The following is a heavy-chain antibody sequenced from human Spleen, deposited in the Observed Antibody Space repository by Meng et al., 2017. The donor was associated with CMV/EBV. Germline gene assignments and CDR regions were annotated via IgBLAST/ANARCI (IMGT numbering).Heavy chain of an antibody. CDR3: ATEISDDSGSSWPGPPFEY. CDR1: GFTFNSYG. J-gene: IGHJ4*02. V-gene: IGHV3-23*01. Sequence: GGSLRLSCAASGFTFNSYGMSWVRQAPGEGLEWVSAISGSGDVTYYRDSVKGRFTISRDNSKNTLYLQMNSLRAEDTAVYYCATEISDDSGSSWPGPPFEYWGQGTLVTVSS. D-gene: IGHD6-13*01. CDR2: ISGSGDVT.